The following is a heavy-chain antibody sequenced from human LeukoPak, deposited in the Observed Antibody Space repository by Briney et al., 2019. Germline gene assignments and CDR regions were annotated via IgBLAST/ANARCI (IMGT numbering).Heavy chain of an antibody. V-gene: IGHV4-59*01. Sequence: PSETLSLTCTVSGGSISSYYWSWIRQPPGKGLEWIGYIYYSGSTNYNPSLKSRVTISVDTSKYQFSLKLSSVTAAGTAVYYCARGMVRGVINPFDYWGQGTLVTVSS. CDR1: GGSISSYY. CDR2: IYYSGST. D-gene: IGHD3-10*01. CDR3: ARGMVRGVINPFDY. J-gene: IGHJ4*02.